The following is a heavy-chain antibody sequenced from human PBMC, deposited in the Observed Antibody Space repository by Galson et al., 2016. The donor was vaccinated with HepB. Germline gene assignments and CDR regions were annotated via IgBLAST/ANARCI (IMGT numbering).Heavy chain of an antibody. CDR2: ISGGSSTI. D-gene: IGHD6-19*01. CDR1: GFTFSSSA. J-gene: IGHJ4*02. CDR3: AKPFLSSGLYYFDY. Sequence: SLRLSCAASGFTFSSSAMNWVRQAPGKGLEWLSHISGGSSTIYYADSVKDRFTVSRVNAKNSLYLQMSSLRDDDTAVYYCAKPFLSSGLYYFDYWGRGTLVTVSS. V-gene: IGHV3-48*02.